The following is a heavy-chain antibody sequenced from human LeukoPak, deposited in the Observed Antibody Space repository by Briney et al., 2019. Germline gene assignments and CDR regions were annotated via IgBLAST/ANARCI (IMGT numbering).Heavy chain of an antibody. CDR1: GNSISSGDYY. CDR2: IYTSGST. CDR3: ARDGYSGNDGL. D-gene: IGHD5-12*01. Sequence: SQTPSLTCTVSGNSISSGDYYWSWIRQPAGKGLEWIGRIYTSGSTNYNPSLKSRVTISVDTSKNQFSLKLSSVTAADTAVYYCARDGYSGNDGLWGQGTLVTVSS. V-gene: IGHV4-61*02. J-gene: IGHJ4*02.